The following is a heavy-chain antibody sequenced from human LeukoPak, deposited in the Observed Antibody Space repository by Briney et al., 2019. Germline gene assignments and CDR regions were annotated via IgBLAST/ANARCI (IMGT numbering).Heavy chain of an antibody. Sequence: SVKVSCKASGGTVSSYAISWLRQSPGQGLEWMGGIIPIFGTANYAQKFQGRVTITADKSTSTAYMELGSLRSEGTAVYYCARVGVAVAGNNFDPWGQGTLVTVSS. CDR1: GGTVSSYA. CDR2: IIPIFGTA. V-gene: IGHV1-69*06. D-gene: IGHD6-19*01. CDR3: ARVGVAVAGNNFDP. J-gene: IGHJ5*02.